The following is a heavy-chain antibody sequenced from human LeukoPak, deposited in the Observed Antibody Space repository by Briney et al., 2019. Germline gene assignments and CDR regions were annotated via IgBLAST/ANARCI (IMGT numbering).Heavy chain of an antibody. D-gene: IGHD3-22*01. CDR2: ISGSGGGT. CDR1: GFTFSSYG. CDR3: ANHPSERSSGYYYGGWFGY. J-gene: IGHJ4*02. Sequence: PGGSLRLSCAASGFTFSSYGMSWVRQAPGKGLEWVSAISGSGGGTYYADSVKGRFTISRDNSKNTLYLQMNSLRAEDTAVYYCANHPSERSSGYYYGGWFGYWGQGTLVTVSS. V-gene: IGHV3-23*01.